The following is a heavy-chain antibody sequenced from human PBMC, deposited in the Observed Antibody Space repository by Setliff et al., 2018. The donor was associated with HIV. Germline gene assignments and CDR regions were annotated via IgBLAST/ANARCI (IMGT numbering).Heavy chain of an antibody. CDR2: ISSSSSYI. Sequence: PGGSLRLSCAASGFTFSSYSMNWVRQAPGKGLEWVSSISSSSSYIYYADSVKGRFTISRDNAKNSLYLQMNSLRAEDTAVYYCARDKAVATTYGGDYYYYGLDVWGQGTTVTVSS. V-gene: IGHV3-21*01. CDR1: GFTFSSYS. D-gene: IGHD5-12*01. CDR3: ARDKAVATTYGGDYYYYGLDV. J-gene: IGHJ6*02.